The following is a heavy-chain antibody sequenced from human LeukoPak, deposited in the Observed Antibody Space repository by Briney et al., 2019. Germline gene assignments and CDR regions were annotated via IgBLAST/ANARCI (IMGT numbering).Heavy chain of an antibody. Sequence: PGGSLRLSCAASGFTFSGYYMTWVRQAPGKGLEWVSAISGSGGTTYFADSVKGRFTISRDNSKHTLYLQMNSLRAEDTAVYYCAKESGRIGVAGFAFGLWGQGTLVTVSS. J-gene: IGHJ4*02. V-gene: IGHV3-23*01. CDR1: GFTFSGYY. D-gene: IGHD6-19*01. CDR2: ISGSGGTT. CDR3: AKESGRIGVAGFAFGL.